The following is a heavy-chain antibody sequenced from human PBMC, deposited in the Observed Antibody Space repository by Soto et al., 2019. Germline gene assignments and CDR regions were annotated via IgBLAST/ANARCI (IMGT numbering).Heavy chain of an antibody. CDR1: GFSFSDAW. CDR2: VKSKRDGGTT. Sequence: DVQLVESGGGLVNPGGSLRLSCAASGFSFSDAWMGWVRQVPGKGLEWVGRVKSKRDGGTTDYAARVKGRFTISRDDSQNTLYLQMDSLKTEDTAVYYCNPGAPESGRLWRYWGRGTLVTVSS. V-gene: IGHV3-15*01. J-gene: IGHJ4*02. D-gene: IGHD3-10*01. CDR3: NPGAPESGRLWRY.